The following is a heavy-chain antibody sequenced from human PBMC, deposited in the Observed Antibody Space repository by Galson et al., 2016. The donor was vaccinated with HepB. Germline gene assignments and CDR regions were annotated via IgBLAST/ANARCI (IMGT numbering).Heavy chain of an antibody. CDR2: IWYDGSSK. D-gene: IGHD1-26*01. V-gene: IGHV3-33*01. CDR1: GFTFSSYG. Sequence: SLRLSCAASGFTFSSYGMHWVRQAPGKGLEWVAVIWYDGSSKYYADSVKGRFTISRDNSKNTLYLQMNSLRAEDTAVYYFASHHDSGSYHYLGYWGQGTLVTVSS. CDR3: ASHHDSGSYHYLGY. J-gene: IGHJ4*02.